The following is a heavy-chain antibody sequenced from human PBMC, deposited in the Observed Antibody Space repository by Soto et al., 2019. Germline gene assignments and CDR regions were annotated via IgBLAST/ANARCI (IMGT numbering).Heavy chain of an antibody. D-gene: IGHD3-10*01. Sequence: ESGGGVVQPGRSLRLSCAASGFTFSTYGMHWVRQAPGKGLEWVALISYDGSEKYYADSVKGRFTISRDNSKNTLFLQMNSLRPEDTAVYYCAKDRGTSGSPLGYNCFDPWGQGTLVTVSS. V-gene: IGHV3-30*18. J-gene: IGHJ5*02. CDR1: GFTFSTYG. CDR3: AKDRGTSGSPLGYNCFDP. CDR2: ISYDGSEK.